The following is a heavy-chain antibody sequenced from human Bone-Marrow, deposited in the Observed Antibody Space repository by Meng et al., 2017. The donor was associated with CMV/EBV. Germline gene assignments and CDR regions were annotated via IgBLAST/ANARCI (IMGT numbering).Heavy chain of an antibody. Sequence: ASVKVSCKASGYTFTSYDINWVRQATGQGLEWMGWMNPNSGNTGYAQKFQGRVTMTRNTSISTAYMELSSLRSEDTAVYYCVWYIVVVPPNVMDVWGQGTTVTLSS. CDR1: GYTFTSYD. J-gene: IGHJ6*02. CDR2: MNPNSGNT. V-gene: IGHV1-8*01. D-gene: IGHD2-2*01. CDR3: VWYIVVVPPNVMDV.